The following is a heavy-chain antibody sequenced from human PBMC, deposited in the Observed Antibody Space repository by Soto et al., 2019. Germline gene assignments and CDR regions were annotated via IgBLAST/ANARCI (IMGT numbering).Heavy chain of an antibody. D-gene: IGHD7-27*01. Sequence: QMQLQESGPGLVKPSETLSLTCNVSGGSVSSVKYFWSWIRQPPGKGLEWIAYIYNNGNTNYNPSLKSRATISVDTSKNQCSLKLTSVTVADSAVYFCARTVMPVGNLAAFDHWGQGVLVTVSS. CDR3: ARTVMPVGNLAAFDH. J-gene: IGHJ4*02. CDR1: GGSVSSVKYF. V-gene: IGHV4-61*01. CDR2: IYNNGNT.